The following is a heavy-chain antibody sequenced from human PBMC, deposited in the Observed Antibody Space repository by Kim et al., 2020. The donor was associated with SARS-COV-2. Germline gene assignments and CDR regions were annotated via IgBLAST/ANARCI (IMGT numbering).Heavy chain of an antibody. V-gene: IGHV4-34*01. D-gene: IGHD3-16*01. J-gene: IGHJ4*01. CDR2: INHSGST. CDR3: ARNRRGSADY. Sequence: SETLSLTCAVYGGSFSGYYWSWIRQPPGKGLEWIGEINHSGSTNYNPSLKSRVTISVDTSQNQFSLKLSSVTAADTAVYYCARNRRGSADYWGQGTLVTV. CDR1: GGSFSGYY.